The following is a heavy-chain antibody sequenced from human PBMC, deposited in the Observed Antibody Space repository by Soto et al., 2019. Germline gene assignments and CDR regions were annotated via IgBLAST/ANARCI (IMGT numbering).Heavy chain of an antibody. J-gene: IGHJ4*02. V-gene: IGHV1-3*01. CDR3: ARGRVVVLSTAALGY. D-gene: IGHD3-22*01. CDR1: GYTFTSYV. CDR2: INGGNGHT. Sequence: ASVKVSCKASGYTFTSYVIHWVRQAPGQRLEWMGWINGGNGHTKYSQKFQGRVTISRDASASTAYMELSSLNSEDTAVYFCARGRVVVLSTAALGYWGQGTLVTV.